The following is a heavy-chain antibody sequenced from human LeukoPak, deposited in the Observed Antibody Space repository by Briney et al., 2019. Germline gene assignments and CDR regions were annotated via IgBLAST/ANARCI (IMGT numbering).Heavy chain of an antibody. Sequence: PSVKVSCKASGFSFTSSAVHWMRQARCQRRECIGLSVVGSGNKKYEKKFQERVNITRDMSTSTAYMELSSLRSEDTAVYYCAAGGDGYNPDYWGQGPLVTVSS. J-gene: IGHJ4*02. V-gene: IGHV1-58*01. CDR1: GFSFTSSA. CDR2: SVVGSGNK. CDR3: AAGGDGYNPDY. D-gene: IGHD5-24*01.